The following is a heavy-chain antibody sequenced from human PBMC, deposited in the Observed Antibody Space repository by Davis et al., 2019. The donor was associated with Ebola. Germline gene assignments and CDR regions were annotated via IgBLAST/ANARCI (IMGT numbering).Heavy chain of an antibody. CDR2: ISSSSNYI. Sequence: GESLKISCAASGFTFSDYYMSWIRQAPGKGLEWVSTISSSSNYIYYAESVKGRFTISRDNAKNSLTLQMNSLGADDTAVYYCARGRRLLADAFHIWGQGTMVTASS. J-gene: IGHJ3*02. V-gene: IGHV3-11*06. D-gene: IGHD2-8*02. CDR1: GFTFSDYY. CDR3: ARGRRLLADAFHI.